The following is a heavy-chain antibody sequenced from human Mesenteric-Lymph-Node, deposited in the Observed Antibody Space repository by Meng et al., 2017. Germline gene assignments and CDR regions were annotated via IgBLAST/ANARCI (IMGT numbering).Heavy chain of an antibody. J-gene: IGHJ3*02. V-gene: IGHV3-33*01. Sequence: GESLKISCAASGFTFSSYGMHWVRQAPGKGLEWVAVIWYDGSIKYYADSVKGRFTISRDNSKNTLYLQMNSLRAEDTAVYYCARGLDYRIVVMTATNDAFDIWGQGTMVTVSS. CDR3: ARGLDYRIVVMTATNDAFDI. D-gene: IGHD2-21*02. CDR1: GFTFSSYG. CDR2: IWYDGSIK.